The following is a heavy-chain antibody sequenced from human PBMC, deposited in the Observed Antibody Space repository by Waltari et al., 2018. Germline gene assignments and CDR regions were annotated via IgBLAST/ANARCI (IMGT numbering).Heavy chain of an antibody. Sequence: QLQLQESGSGLVKPSQTLSLTCAVSGGSISSGGYSWSWIRQPPGKGLEWIGYIYHSGSTYYNPSLKSRVTISVDRSKNQFSLKLSSVTAADTAVYYCATYLGTPTRNNWFDPWGQGTLVTVSS. CDR1: GGSISSGGYS. CDR3: ATYLGTPTRNNWFDP. CDR2: IYHSGST. D-gene: IGHD1-1*01. J-gene: IGHJ5*02. V-gene: IGHV4-30-2*01.